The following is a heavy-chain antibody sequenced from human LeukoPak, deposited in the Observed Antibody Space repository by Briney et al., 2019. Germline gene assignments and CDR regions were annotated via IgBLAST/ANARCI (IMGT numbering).Heavy chain of an antibody. V-gene: IGHV1-18*04. CDR2: TSAYNGNT. CDR1: GYTFTSYG. D-gene: IGHD2-2*01. CDR3: ARDDADVVVPAAMRVGMDV. Sequence: ASVKVSCKASGYTFTSYGISWVRQAPGQGLEWMGWTSAYNGNTNYAQKLQGRVTMTTDTSTSTAYMELRSLRSDDTAVYYCARDDADVVVPAAMRVGMDVWGKGTTVTVSS. J-gene: IGHJ6*04.